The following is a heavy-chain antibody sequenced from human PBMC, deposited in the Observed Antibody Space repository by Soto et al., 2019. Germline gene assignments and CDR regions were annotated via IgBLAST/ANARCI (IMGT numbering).Heavy chain of an antibody. CDR3: ARRGYSYWFDP. CDR2: VYHSGST. CDR1: GGSLSSSNW. D-gene: IGHD5-18*01. J-gene: IGHJ5*02. V-gene: IGHV4-4*02. Sequence: SETLSLTCAVSGGSLSSSNWWSWVRQPPGKGLEWIGEVYHSGSTNYNPSLKSRVTISVDKSKNQFSLKLSSVTAADTAVYYCARRGYSYWFDPWGQGTLVTVSS.